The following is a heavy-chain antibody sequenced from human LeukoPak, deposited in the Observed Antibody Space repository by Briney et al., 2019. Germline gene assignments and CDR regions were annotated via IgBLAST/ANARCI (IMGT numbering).Heavy chain of an antibody. Sequence: GSSVKVSCKASGCTFSSYAISWVRQAPGQGLEWMGGIIPIFGTANYAQKLQGRVTITADESTSTAYMELSSLRSEDTAVYYCARAGGSGSPENYYYYGMDVWGQGTTVTVSS. D-gene: IGHD3-10*01. CDR1: GCTFSSYA. V-gene: IGHV1-69*01. J-gene: IGHJ6*02. CDR2: IIPIFGTA. CDR3: ARAGGSGSPENYYYYGMDV.